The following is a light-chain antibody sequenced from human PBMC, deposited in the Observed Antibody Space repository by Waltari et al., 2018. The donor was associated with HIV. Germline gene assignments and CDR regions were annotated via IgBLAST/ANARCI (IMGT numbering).Light chain of an antibody. V-gene: IGLV2-11*01. CDR2: EVN. J-gene: IGLJ1*01. CDR3: CSYAGAYTYV. CDR1: SSDIGYFDY. Sequence: QSALTQPRSVSGSPGQSVTISCTGTSSDIGYFDYVSWYQQYPGKAPRVIIYEVNQRPSGVPYRFPGSKSGITASLTISGLQGEDEADYYCCSYAGAYTYVFGTGTKVNVL.